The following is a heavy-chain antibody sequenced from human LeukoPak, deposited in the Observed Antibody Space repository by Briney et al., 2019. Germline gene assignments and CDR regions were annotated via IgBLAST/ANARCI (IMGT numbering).Heavy chain of an antibody. Sequence: ASVKVSCKASGYTFTGYYMHWVRQAPGQGLEWMGRINPNSGGTNYAQKFQGRVTMTRDTSISTAYMELSRPRSDDTAVYYRARDYYDSSGYVGQIHYRFDIWGQGTMVTVSS. V-gene: IGHV1-2*06. CDR3: ARDYYDSSGYVGQIHYRFDI. CDR1: GYTFTGYY. CDR2: INPNSGGT. J-gene: IGHJ3*02. D-gene: IGHD3-22*01.